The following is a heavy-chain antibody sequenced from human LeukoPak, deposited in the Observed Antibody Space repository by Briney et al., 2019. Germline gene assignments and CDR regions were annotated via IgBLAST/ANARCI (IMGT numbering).Heavy chain of an antibody. D-gene: IGHD1-14*01. CDR3: AREPIVTVGFDYYYYMDV. V-gene: IGHV3-21*01. J-gene: IGHJ6*03. Sequence: GGSLGLSCAASGFTFSSYSMNWVRQAPGKGLEWVSSISSSSSYIYYAGSVKGRFTISRDNAKNSLYLQMNSLRVEDTAVYYCAREPIVTVGFDYYYYMDVWGKGTTVTVSS. CDR2: ISSSSSYI. CDR1: GFTFSSYS.